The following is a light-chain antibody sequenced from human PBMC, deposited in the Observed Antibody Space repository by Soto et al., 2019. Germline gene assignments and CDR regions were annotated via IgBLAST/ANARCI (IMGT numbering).Light chain of an antibody. CDR1: GSNIGAGYD. CDR3: QSFDRDLSGVV. J-gene: IGLJ3*02. V-gene: IGLV1-40*01. Sequence: QPVLTQPPSVSAAPGQRVTISCSGSGSNIGAGYDVHWYQQLPGSAPQLLIYDNTNRPSGVPDRFSGSRSGTSASLAITRLQAEDEADYYCQSFDRDLSGVVFGGGTQLTVL. CDR2: DNT.